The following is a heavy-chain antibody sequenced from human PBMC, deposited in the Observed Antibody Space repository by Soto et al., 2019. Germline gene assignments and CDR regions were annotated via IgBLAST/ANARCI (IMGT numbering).Heavy chain of an antibody. CDR1: GDSISSGGYS. V-gene: IGHV4-30-2*01. D-gene: IGHD2-2*01. Sequence: SETLSLTSTVSGDSISSGGYSWSWIRQPPGKGLEWIGYIYHSGSTYYNPSLKSRVTISVDRSKNQFSLKLSSVTAADTAVYYCARVPDRWGQGTLVTVSS. J-gene: IGHJ5*02. CDR3: ARVPDR. CDR2: IYHSGST.